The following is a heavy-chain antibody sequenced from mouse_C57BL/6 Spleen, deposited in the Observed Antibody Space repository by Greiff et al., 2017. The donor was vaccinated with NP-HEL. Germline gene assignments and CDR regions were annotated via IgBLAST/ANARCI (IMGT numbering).Heavy chain of an antibody. CDR1: GFTFSDYG. Sequence: EVQLVESGGGLVKPGGSLKLSCAASGFTFSDYGMHWVRQAPEKGLEWVAYISSGSSTIYYADPVKGRFTISSANAKNTLFLQRTSLRSEDTAMYYCARGDYYGSSYVRGYAMEDRGKGTSVTAAS. J-gene: IGHJ4*01. V-gene: IGHV5-17*01. D-gene: IGHD1-1*01. CDR3: ARGDYYGSSYVRGYAMED. CDR2: ISSGSSTI.